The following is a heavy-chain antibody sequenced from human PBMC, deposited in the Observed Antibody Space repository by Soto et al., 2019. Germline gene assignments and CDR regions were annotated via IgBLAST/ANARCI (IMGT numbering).Heavy chain of an antibody. Sequence: GESLKISCNGSGYIFSIDCIGLVLQMPGKGLEWMGITHGGDANTRYSPSFEGQVTISTDKSITTAYLQWSSLKASDTAMYYCARRGTYSSGWDYWGQGTLVTVSS. CDR1: GYIFSIDC. D-gene: IGHD6-19*01. CDR2: THGGDANT. CDR3: ARRGTYSSGWDY. J-gene: IGHJ4*02. V-gene: IGHV5-51*01.